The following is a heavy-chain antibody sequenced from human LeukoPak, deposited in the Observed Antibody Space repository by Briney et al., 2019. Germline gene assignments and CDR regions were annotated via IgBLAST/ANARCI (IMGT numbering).Heavy chain of an antibody. J-gene: IGHJ4*02. V-gene: IGHV1-46*03. D-gene: IGHD3-10*01. Sequence: ASVKVSCKASGYTFTSYYMHWVRQAPGQGLEWMGIINPSGGSTSYAQKFQGRVTMTRDTSTSTAYVELSSLRSEDTAVYYCAREDGSGSSFDYWGQGTLVTVSS. CDR3: AREDGSGSSFDY. CDR2: INPSGGST. CDR1: GYTFTSYY.